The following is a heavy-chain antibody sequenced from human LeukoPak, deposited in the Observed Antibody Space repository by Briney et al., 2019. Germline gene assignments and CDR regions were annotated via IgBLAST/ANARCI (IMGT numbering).Heavy chain of an antibody. CDR2: IIQDGSQK. D-gene: IGHD4-17*01. CDR3: ARDKSYGDSEDY. Sequence: GGSLRLSCTASGXSFSTFWMSWVRQAPGKGLEWVANIIQDGSQKYYVDSVKGRFTISRDNAKNSLYLQMNSLRAEDTAVYYCARDKSYGDSEDYWGQGNLVTVSS. V-gene: IGHV3-7*05. J-gene: IGHJ4*02. CDR1: GXSFSTFW.